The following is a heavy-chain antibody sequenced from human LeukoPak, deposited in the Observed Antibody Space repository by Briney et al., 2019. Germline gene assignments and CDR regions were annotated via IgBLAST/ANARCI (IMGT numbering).Heavy chain of an antibody. CDR2: IWYDGSNK. D-gene: IGHD5-24*01. J-gene: IGHJ4*02. V-gene: IGHV3-33*08. Sequence: GGSLRLSCAASGFSFSNYWMSWVRQAPGKGLEWVAVIWYDGSNKYYADSVKGRFTISRDNSKNTLYLQMNSLRAEDTAVYYCARDWEMATAFDYWGQGTLVTVSS. CDR3: ARDWEMATAFDY. CDR1: GFSFSNYW.